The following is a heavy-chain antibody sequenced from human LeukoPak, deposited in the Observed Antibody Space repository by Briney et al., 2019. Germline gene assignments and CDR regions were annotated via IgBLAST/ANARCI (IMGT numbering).Heavy chain of an antibody. Sequence: GRSLRLSCVASGFTFSSYGMHWVRQAPGKGLEWVAVISYDGSNKYYADSVKGRFTISRDNSKNTLYLQMNSLRAEDTAVYYCAKHPGIAVAGTGGDFDYWGQGTLVTVSS. CDR1: GFTFSSYG. J-gene: IGHJ4*02. CDR2: ISYDGSNK. CDR3: AKHPGIAVAGTGGDFDY. D-gene: IGHD6-19*01. V-gene: IGHV3-30*18.